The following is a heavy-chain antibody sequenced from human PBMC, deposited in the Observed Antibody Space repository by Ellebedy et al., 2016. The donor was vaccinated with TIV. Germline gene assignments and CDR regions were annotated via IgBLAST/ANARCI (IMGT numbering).Heavy chain of an antibody. D-gene: IGHD6-25*01. CDR1: GFTSSSSA. J-gene: IGHJ6*02. CDR3: TKHRTSASMDV. V-gene: IGHV3-23*01. Sequence: GESLKISCAASGFTSSSSAMGWVRQAPGKGPEWVSAISDEGVRTYYADSVNGRFTISRDNSKSTLFLQMNSLRAEDAAKYYCTKHRTSASMDVWGQGTTVAVSS. CDR2: ISDEGVRT.